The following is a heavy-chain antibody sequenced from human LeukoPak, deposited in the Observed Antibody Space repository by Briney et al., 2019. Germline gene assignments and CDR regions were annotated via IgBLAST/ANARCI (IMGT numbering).Heavy chain of an antibody. V-gene: IGHV4-4*07. CDR1: GASLDSYY. CDR2: IYSVGNT. D-gene: IGHD5-12*01. Sequence: SETLSLTCSVSGASLDSYYYNWVRQPAGRGLERIGRIYSVGNTNFNPALQSRATMSLDTSKNQFYLTLTSVTAADTAVYYCTRTWLHYYGMDVWGPGTTVTVSS. J-gene: IGHJ6*02. CDR3: TRTWLHYYGMDV.